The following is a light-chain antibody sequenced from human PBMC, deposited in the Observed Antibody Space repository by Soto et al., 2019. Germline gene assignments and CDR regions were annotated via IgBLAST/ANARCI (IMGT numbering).Light chain of an antibody. CDR2: DAS. Sequence: EIQMTQSPSTLSASVGDRVTITCRASQSISSWLAWYQQKPGKAPKLLIYDASSLESGVPSRFSGSGSGTEFTSIISTLQPDDFETYYFQQYNSYRTFGQGTKVEIK. CDR3: QQYNSYRT. J-gene: IGKJ1*01. V-gene: IGKV1-5*01. CDR1: QSISSW.